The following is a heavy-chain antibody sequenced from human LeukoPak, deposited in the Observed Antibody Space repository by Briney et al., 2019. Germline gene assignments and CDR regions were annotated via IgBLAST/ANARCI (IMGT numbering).Heavy chain of an antibody. J-gene: IGHJ3*02. D-gene: IGHD2-2*01. CDR1: GGSISSSSYC. V-gene: IGHV4-39*01. CDR2: IYYSGST. CDR3: ASPVVPAAKGAFDI. Sequence: PSETLSLTCTVSGGSISSSSYCWGWIRQPPGKGLEWIGSIYYSGSTYYNPSLKSRVTISVDTSKNQFSLKLSSVTAADTAVYYCASPVVPAAKGAFDIWSQGTMVTVSS.